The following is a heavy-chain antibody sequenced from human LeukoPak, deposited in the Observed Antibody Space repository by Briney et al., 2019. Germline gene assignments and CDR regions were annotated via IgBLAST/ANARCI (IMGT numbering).Heavy chain of an antibody. CDR2: ISSSGSTI. J-gene: IGHJ4*02. CDR3: ARDRGYYYDSSGYDY. CDR1: GFTFSDYY. Sequence: GGSLRLSCAASGFTFSDYYMSWIRQAPGKGLEWVSYISSSGSTIYYADSVKGRFTISRGNAKNSLYLQMNSLRAEDTAVYYCARDRGYYYDSSGYDYWGQGTLVTVSS. D-gene: IGHD3-22*01. V-gene: IGHV3-11*01.